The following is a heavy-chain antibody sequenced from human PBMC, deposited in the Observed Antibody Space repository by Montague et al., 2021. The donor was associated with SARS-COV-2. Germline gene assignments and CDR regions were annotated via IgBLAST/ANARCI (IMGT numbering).Heavy chain of an antibody. CDR2: IYTSGST. CDR3: ARDHMTTMFMVYYYGMDV. CDR1: GDSISSYY. Sequence: SETLSLTCTVSGDSISSYYWSWIRQPAGKGLEWIGRIYTSGSTKXNPSLTSRVTMSVDTSKNQFSLKLSSVTAADTAVYYCARDHMTTMFMVYYYGMDVWGQGTTVTVSS. V-gene: IGHV4-4*07. J-gene: IGHJ6*02. D-gene: IGHD5-24*01.